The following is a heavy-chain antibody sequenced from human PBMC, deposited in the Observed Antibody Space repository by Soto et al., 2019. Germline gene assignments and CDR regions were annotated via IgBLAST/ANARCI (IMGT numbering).Heavy chain of an antibody. Sequence: GGSLRLSCAASGFTFSSYSMNWVRQAPGKGLEWVSSISSSSYIYYADSVKGRFTISRDNAKNSLYLQMNSLRAEDTAVYYCAAYSSGWMSDAFDIWGQGTMVTVSS. D-gene: IGHD6-19*01. CDR2: ISSSSYI. CDR3: AAYSSGWMSDAFDI. J-gene: IGHJ3*02. CDR1: GFTFSSYS. V-gene: IGHV3-21*01.